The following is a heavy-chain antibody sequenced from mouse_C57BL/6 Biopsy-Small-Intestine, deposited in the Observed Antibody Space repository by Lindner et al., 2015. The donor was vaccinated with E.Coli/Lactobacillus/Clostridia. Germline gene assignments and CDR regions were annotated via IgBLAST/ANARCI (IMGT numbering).Heavy chain of an antibody. CDR3: ARWGNLAWFAY. J-gene: IGHJ3*01. V-gene: IGHV1-39*01. CDR1: GYAFTDCN. CDR2: IGPSFGTI. Sequence: VQLQESGPELVKSGASVKISCKASGYAFTDCNMNWVKQSNGESLEWIGVIGPSFGTITYNQKFTGKAALTVDQSSGTAYMQLNSLTSEDSAVYYCARWGNLAWFAYWGQGTLVTVSA.